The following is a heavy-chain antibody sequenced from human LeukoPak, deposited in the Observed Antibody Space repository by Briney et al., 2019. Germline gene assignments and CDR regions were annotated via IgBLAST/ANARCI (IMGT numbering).Heavy chain of an antibody. D-gene: IGHD3-16*01. CDR2: IYCSGST. Sequence: PSETLSLTCTVSGGSISSYYWSWIRQPPGKGLEWIGYIYCSGSTNYNPSLKSRVTISVDTSKNQFSLKLSPVTAADTAVYYCARIPSRGGRAFDYWGQGTLITVSS. CDR1: GGSISSYY. J-gene: IGHJ4*02. CDR3: ARIPSRGGRAFDY. V-gene: IGHV4-59*01.